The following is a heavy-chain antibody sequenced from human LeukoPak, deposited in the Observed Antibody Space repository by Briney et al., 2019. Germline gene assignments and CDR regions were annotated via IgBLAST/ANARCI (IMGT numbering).Heavy chain of an antibody. Sequence: PSETLSLTCTVSGGSISSYYWSWIRHPPGKGLEWIGYIYYSGSTNYNPSLKSRVTISVDTSKNQLSLKLSSVTAADTAVYYCARHAPYVWGSYRPPDYFDYWGQGTLVTVSS. D-gene: IGHD3-16*02. CDR3: ARHAPYVWGSYRPPDYFDY. CDR2: IYYSGST. J-gene: IGHJ4*02. CDR1: GGSISSYY. V-gene: IGHV4-59*08.